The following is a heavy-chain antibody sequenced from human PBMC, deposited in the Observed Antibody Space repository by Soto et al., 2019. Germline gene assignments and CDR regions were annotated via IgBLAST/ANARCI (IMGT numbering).Heavy chain of an antibody. D-gene: IGHD2-21*02. CDR2: IYPGDSDT. CDR1: GYSFTSYW. V-gene: IGHV5-51*01. Sequence: HGESLKISCKGSGYSFTSYWIGWVRQMPGKGLEWMGIIYPGDSDTRYSPSFQGQVTISADKSISTAYLQWSSLKASDTAMYYCARNLGSYCGGDCYSGISLLDAFDIWGQGTMVTVSS. J-gene: IGHJ3*02. CDR3: ARNLGSYCGGDCYSGISLLDAFDI.